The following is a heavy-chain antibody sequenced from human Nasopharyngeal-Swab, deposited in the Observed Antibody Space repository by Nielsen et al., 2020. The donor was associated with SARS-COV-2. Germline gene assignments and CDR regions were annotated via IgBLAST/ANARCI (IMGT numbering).Heavy chain of an antibody. D-gene: IGHD3-3*01. CDR2: INPHSRGT. V-gene: IGHV1-2*02. J-gene: IGHJ4*02. Sequence: WVRQAPGQGLEWMGWINPHSRGTKYAQKFQGRVTMTSDTSINTAYMELRRLRSDDTAVYYCARAQNVLRFLEWTQPFDYWGQGTLVTVSS. CDR3: ARAQNVLRFLEWTQPFDY.